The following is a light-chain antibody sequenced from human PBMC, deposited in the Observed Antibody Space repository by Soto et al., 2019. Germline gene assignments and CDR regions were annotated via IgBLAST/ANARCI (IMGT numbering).Light chain of an antibody. CDR2: EDN. J-gene: IGLJ2*01. CDR1: SGSIASNY. CDR3: QSYHSGNVV. Sequence: NFMLTQPHSVSESPGKTVTISCTRRSGSIASNYVQWYQQRPGSAPTPVIYEDNERPSEVPDRFSGSIDSSSNSASLTISGLKTDDEADYYCQSYHSGNVVFGGGTKLTVL. V-gene: IGLV6-57*04.